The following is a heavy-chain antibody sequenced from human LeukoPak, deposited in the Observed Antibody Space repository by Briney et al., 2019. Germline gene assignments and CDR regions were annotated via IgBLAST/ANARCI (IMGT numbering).Heavy chain of an antibody. CDR1: GYTFTGYY. D-gene: IGHD3-10*01. V-gene: IGHV1-2*02. Sequence: GASVKVSCKASGYTFTGYYMHWVRQAPGQGLEWMGWINPNSGGTNYAQKFQGRVTMTRDTSISTAYMELSRLRSDDTAVYYCARSTMVRGGYYYMDVWGKGTTVTISS. CDR3: ARSTMVRGGYYYMDV. J-gene: IGHJ6*03. CDR2: INPNSGGT.